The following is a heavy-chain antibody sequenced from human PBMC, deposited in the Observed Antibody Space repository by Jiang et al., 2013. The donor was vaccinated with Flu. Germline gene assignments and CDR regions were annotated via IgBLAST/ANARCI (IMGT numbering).Heavy chain of an antibody. V-gene: IGHV3-30*04. J-gene: IGHJ4*02. CDR3: ARASDFWSGRLDY. Sequence: PGKGLEWVAVISYDGSNKYYADSVKGRFTISRDNSKNTLYLQMNSLRAEDTAVYYCARASDFWSGRLDYWGQGTLVTVSS. CDR2: ISYDGSNK. D-gene: IGHD3-3*01.